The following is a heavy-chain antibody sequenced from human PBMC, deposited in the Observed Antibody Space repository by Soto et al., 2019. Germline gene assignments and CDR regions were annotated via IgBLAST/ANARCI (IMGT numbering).Heavy chain of an antibody. CDR1: GGTFSSYA. CDR2: IIPIFGTP. V-gene: IGHV1-69*01. CDR3: ATPSHYDNGGYYLRFDY. J-gene: IGHJ4*02. D-gene: IGHD3-22*01. Sequence: HVQLVQSGAEVKKPGSSVKVSCKASGGTFSSYAISWVRQAPGQGLEWMGGIIPIFGTPKYAQKFHGRVTIISDESTTTAYMEMTSLRSEDTAVCYCATPSHYDNGGYYLRFDYWGQGTLVTVSS.